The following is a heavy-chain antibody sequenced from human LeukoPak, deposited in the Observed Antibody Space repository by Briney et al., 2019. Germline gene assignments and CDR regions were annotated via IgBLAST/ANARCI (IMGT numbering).Heavy chain of an antibody. CDR2: ISWNSGSI. D-gene: IGHD6-13*01. J-gene: IGHJ4*02. CDR3: ARDGLAAANDY. V-gene: IGHV3-9*01. Sequence: GGSLRLSCAASGFTFDDYAMHWVRQAPGKGLEWVSGISWNSGSIGYVDSVKGRFTISRDNAKNSLYLQMNSLRAEDTAVYYCARDGLAAANDYWGQRTLVTVSS. CDR1: GFTFDDYA.